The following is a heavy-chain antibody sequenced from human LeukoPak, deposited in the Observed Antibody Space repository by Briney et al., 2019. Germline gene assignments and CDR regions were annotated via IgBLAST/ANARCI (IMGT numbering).Heavy chain of an antibody. CDR2: IYYSGST. CDR3: ARDIRWCSGGSCYSKRQLYGMDV. CDR1: GGSISSGGYY. Sequence: PSETLSLTCTVSGGSISSGGYYWSWIRQHPGKGLEWIGYIYYSGSTYYNPSLKSRVTISVDTSKNQFSLKLSSVTAADPAVYYCARDIRWCSGGSCYSKRQLYGMDVWGQGTTVTVSS. D-gene: IGHD2-15*01. V-gene: IGHV4-31*03. J-gene: IGHJ6*02.